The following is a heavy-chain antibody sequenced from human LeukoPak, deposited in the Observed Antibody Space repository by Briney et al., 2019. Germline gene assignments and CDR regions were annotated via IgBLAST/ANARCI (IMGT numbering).Heavy chain of an antibody. D-gene: IGHD4-17*01. Sequence: ASVKVSCKVSGYTLTELSMHWVRQAPGKGLEWMGGFDPEDGETIYAQKFQGRVTMTEDTSTDTAYMELSSLRSEDTAVYYCGREEASMTTVDYWGQGTLVTVSS. J-gene: IGHJ4*02. V-gene: IGHV1-24*01. CDR3: GREEASMTTVDY. CDR2: FDPEDGET. CDR1: GYTLTELS.